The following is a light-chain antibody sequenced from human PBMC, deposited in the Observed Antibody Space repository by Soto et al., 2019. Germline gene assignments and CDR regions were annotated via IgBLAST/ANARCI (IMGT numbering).Light chain of an antibody. CDR2: DVS. Sequence: QSALTQPASVSGSPGQSITISCTGTSSDVGGYSYVSWYQQYPGKAPKLMIFDVSYRPSGVSNRFSGSKSGNTASLTISGLQAEDEADYYCSSYTSSSSNVFGTGTKVNVL. CDR1: SSDVGGYSY. V-gene: IGLV2-14*01. CDR3: SSYTSSSSNV. J-gene: IGLJ1*01.